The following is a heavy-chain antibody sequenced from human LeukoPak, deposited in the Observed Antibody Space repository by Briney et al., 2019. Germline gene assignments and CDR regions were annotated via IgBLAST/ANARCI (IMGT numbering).Heavy chain of an antibody. J-gene: IGHJ4*02. Sequence: GGSLRLSCVASGFTFSHYTMHWVRQAPGKGLEWVAVILYDGSNKYYADSVKGRFTISRDNSKNTLYLQMNSLRAEDTAVYYCARDPSSREGYWGQGTLVTVSS. CDR3: ARDPSSREGY. V-gene: IGHV3-30-3*01. D-gene: IGHD1-26*01. CDR2: ILYDGSNK. CDR1: GFTFSHYT.